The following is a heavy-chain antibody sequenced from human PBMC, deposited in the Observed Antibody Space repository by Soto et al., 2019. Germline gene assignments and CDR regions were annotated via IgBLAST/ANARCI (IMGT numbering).Heavy chain of an antibody. D-gene: IGHD3-3*01. J-gene: IGHJ4*02. CDR3: ARVAISGVVIGLFDY. CDR1: GYTFTSYD. CDR2: MNPNSGNT. V-gene: IGHV1-8*01. Sequence: ASVKVSCKASGYTFTSYDINWVRQATGQGLEWMGWMNPNSGNTGYAQKFQGRVTMTRNTSISTAYMELSSLRSEDTAVYYCARVAISGVVIGLFDYWGRGTLVTVSS.